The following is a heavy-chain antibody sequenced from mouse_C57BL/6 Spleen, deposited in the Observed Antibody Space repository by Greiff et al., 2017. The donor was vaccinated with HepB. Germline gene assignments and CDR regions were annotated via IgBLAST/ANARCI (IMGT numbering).Heavy chain of an antibody. Sequence: EVKLVESGGGLVQPGGSLNLSCAASGFTFTDYYMSWVRQPPGKALEWLGFIRNKANGYTTEYSASVKGRFTISRDNSQSILYLQMNALRAEDSATDYCARFTTVVANFDYWGQGTTLTVSS. V-gene: IGHV7-3*01. CDR3: ARFTTVVANFDY. D-gene: IGHD1-1*01. CDR1: GFTFTDYY. J-gene: IGHJ2*01. CDR2: IRNKANGYTT.